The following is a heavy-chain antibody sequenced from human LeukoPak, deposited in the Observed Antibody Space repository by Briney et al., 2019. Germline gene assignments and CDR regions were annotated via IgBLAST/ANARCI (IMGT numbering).Heavy chain of an antibody. V-gene: IGHV3-33*01. CDR3: GRNRVDV. CDR2: IWYDGSNK. CDR1: GFNFSSYD. J-gene: IGHJ4*02. Sequence: PGRSLRLSCAASGFNFSSYDMHWVRQAPGKGLEWVAFIWYDGSNKYYADSVKGRFTISRDNSKNTLYLQMNSLRAEDTAVYYCGRNRVDVWGQGTLVTVSS.